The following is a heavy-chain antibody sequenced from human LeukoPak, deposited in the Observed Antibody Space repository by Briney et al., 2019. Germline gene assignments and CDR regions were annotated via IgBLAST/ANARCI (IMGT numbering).Heavy chain of an antibody. D-gene: IGHD3-10*01. J-gene: IGHJ4*02. CDR2: IYYSGST. Sequence: PSETLSLTCTVSGGSISSYYWSWIRQPPGKGLEWIGYIYYSGSTNYNPSLKSRVTISVDTSKNQFSPKLSSVTAADTAVYYCARVNSLLWFGRIDYWGQGTLVTVSS. CDR1: GGSISSYY. V-gene: IGHV4-59*01. CDR3: ARVNSLLWFGRIDY.